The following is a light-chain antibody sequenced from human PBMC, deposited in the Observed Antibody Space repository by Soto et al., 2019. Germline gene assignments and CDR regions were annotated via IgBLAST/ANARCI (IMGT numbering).Light chain of an antibody. CDR3: GTWDSSLTAVV. CDR1: DSNIGNHY. CDR2: DDN. V-gene: IGLV1-51*01. J-gene: IGLJ2*01. Sequence: QSVLTQPPSVSAAPGQRVTISCSGSDSNIGNHYVSWYQQLPGTAPKVLIYDDNKRPSGTPDRFSGSKSGTSATLGITGLPTGDEADYYCGTWDSSLTAVVFGGGTKVTVL.